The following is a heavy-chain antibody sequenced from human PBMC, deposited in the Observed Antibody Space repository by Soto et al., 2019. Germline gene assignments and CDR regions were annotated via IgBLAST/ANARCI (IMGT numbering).Heavy chain of an antibody. Sequence: VQLVESGGGVVQPGKSLRLSCAGSGFTFSSYGMDWVRQAPGKGLEWVAVISYDGSNKYYADSVKGRFTISRDNSKNTLYLQMSSVRADDTAVYYCAKDRMGAGVRGYFDYWGQGTLVTVSS. CDR3: AKDRMGAGVRGYFDY. CDR1: GFTFSSYG. J-gene: IGHJ4*02. D-gene: IGHD3-10*01. V-gene: IGHV3-30*18. CDR2: ISYDGSNK.